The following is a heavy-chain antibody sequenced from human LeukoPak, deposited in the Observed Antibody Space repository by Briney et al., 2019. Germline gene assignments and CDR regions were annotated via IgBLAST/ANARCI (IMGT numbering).Heavy chain of an antibody. V-gene: IGHV3-30*02. D-gene: IGHD3-10*02. Sequence: GGSLRLSCAASGFTFSSYGMHWVRQAPGKGLEWVAFIRYDGRNKYYADSVQGRFTISRDNSKNTVYLQMNSLRAEDTALYYCAKDVRGYNRPVDYWGQGTLVTVSS. CDR2: IRYDGRNK. J-gene: IGHJ4*02. CDR1: GFTFSSYG. CDR3: AKDVRGYNRPVDY.